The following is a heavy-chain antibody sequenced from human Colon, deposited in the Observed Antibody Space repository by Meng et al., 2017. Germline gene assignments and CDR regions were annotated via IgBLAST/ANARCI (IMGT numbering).Heavy chain of an antibody. J-gene: IGHJ3*02. Sequence: SETLSLTCTVSGASISSSSYCWGWTRQPPGKGLEWVGSIYYGGSTYSNPSLKSRVTISVDTSKNQFSLKLSSVTAADTAVYYCARDNDYVWGIFRNDAFDIWGRRTMVTVSS. CDR3: ARDNDYVWGIFRNDAFDI. D-gene: IGHD3-16*02. V-gene: IGHV4-39*07. CDR1: GASISSSSYC. CDR2: IYYGGST.